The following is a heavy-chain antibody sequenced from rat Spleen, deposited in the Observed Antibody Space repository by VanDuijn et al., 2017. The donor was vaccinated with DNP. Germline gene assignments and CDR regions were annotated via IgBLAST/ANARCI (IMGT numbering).Heavy chain of an antibody. CDR2: INSAAST. J-gene: IGHJ2*01. Sequence: EVQLQESGPGLVEPSQSLSLTCSVTGYSITRSYRWNWIRKFPGNKLEWMGYINSAASTYYNPSLKSRISITRDTSNNQVVVQGKAATTNDTTTYYCASGPSGYNYLDYWGQGVMVTVSS. V-gene: IGHV3-3*01. CDR3: ASGPSGYNYLDY. CDR1: GYSITRSYR. D-gene: IGHD1-9*01.